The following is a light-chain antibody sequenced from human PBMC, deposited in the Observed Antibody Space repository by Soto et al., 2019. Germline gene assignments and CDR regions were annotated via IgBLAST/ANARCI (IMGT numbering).Light chain of an antibody. CDR1: QSVSNNY. V-gene: IGKV3-20*01. J-gene: IGKJ3*01. Sequence: EIVLTQSPGTLSLSPGERATLSCRASQSVSNNYLAWYQRKPGQAPRLLIYGAYTRATSIPDRFSGSGSGTDFTLTISRLEPEDFAVYYCQQYGSSPLTFGPGTKVDIK. CDR3: QQYGSSPLT. CDR2: GAY.